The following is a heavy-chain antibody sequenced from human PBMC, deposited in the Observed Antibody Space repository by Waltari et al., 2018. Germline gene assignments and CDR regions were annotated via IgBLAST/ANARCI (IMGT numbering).Heavy chain of an antibody. D-gene: IGHD3-10*01. CDR1: GGSISSYY. CDR2: IYYSGST. J-gene: IGHJ4*02. V-gene: IGHV4-59*08. CDR3: ASMHAPGYYFDY. Sequence: QVQLQESGPGLVKPSETLSLTCTVSGGSISSYYWSWLRQPPGKGLAWIGYIYYSGSTNYHPSVKSRVTISVDTSKNQFSLKLSSVTAADTAVYYCASMHAPGYYFDYWGQGTLVTVSS.